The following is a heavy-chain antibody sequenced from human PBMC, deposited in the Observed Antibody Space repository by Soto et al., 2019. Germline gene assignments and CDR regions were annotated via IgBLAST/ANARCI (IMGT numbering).Heavy chain of an antibody. CDR1: VGTTSSSSYY. CDR2: IYYSGST. J-gene: IGHJ4*02. Sequence: SETLYLTCTVSVGTTSSSSYYWGWIRQPPGKGLEWIGSIYYSGSTYYNPSLKSRVTISVDTSKNQFSLKLSSVTAADTAVYYCAESYDFWSGYPALTLDYWGQGTLVNVSS. V-gene: IGHV4-39*01. D-gene: IGHD3-3*01. CDR3: AESYDFWSGYPALTLDY.